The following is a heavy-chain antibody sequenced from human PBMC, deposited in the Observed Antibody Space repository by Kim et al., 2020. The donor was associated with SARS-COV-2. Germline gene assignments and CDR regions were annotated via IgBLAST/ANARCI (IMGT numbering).Heavy chain of an antibody. CDR3: ASVRGFTYGYY. CDR1: RFTFSSYE. Sequence: GGSLRLSCAASRFTFSSYEMNWVRQAPGKGLEWVSYISSSGSTIYYADSVKGRFTISRENAKNSLYLQMNSLRAEDPAVYYCASVRGFTYGYYWGQGTLV. CDR2: ISSSGSTI. J-gene: IGHJ4*02. D-gene: IGHD5-18*01. V-gene: IGHV3-48*03.